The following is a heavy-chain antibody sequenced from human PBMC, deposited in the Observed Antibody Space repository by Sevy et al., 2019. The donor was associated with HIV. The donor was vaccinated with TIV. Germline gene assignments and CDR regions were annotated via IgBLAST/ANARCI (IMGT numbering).Heavy chain of an antibody. CDR1: GYTFTGYY. V-gene: IGHV1-2*04. J-gene: IGHJ4*02. CDR2: INPNSGGT. Sequence: ASVKVSCKASGYTFTGYYMLWVRQAPGQGLEWMGWINPNSGGTNYAQKFQGWVTMTRDTSISTAYMELSRLRSDDTAVYYCARGYCSSTSCWGPHYFDYWGQGTLVTVSS. CDR3: ARGYCSSTSCWGPHYFDY. D-gene: IGHD2-2*01.